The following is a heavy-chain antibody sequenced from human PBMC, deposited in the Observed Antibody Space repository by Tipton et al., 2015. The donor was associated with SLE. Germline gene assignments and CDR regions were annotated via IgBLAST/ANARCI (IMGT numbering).Heavy chain of an antibody. J-gene: IGHJ3*02. D-gene: IGHD6-19*01. CDR2: IIPIFGTA. V-gene: IGHV1-69*06. CDR3: ARVGAQWLVPAFDI. CDR1: GGTFSSYA. Sequence: QVQLVQSGPEVKKPGSSVKVSCKASGGTFSSYAISWVRQAPGQGLEWMGGIIPIFGTANYAEKFQGRVTITAAKSTITAYMELSSLRSEDTAVYYCARVGAQWLVPAFDIWGQGTMVTVSS.